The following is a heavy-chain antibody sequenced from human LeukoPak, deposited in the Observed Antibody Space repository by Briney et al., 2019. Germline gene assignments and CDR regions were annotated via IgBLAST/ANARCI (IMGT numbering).Heavy chain of an antibody. CDR2: INQDGNEK. J-gene: IGHJ4*02. V-gene: IGHV3-7*03. Sequence: GGSLRLSCAGSGFIFSSFWMSRVRQAPGKGLEWVANINQDGNEKYCVDSVKGRFTISRDNVKNSLYLQMNSLRVEDTAVYYCARNTAGFDYWGQGALVTVSS. CDR3: ARNTAGFDY. CDR1: GFIFSSFW.